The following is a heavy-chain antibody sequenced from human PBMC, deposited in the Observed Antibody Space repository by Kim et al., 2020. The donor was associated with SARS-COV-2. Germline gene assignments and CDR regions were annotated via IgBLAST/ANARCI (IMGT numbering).Heavy chain of an antibody. CDR2: INPNSGGT. Sequence: ASVKVSCKASGYTFTGYYIHWVRQAPGQGLEWMGRINPNSGGTDYAQKFQGRVTMTRDTSISTAHMDLSSLRSDDTAVYYCARGYYGSGSFYYFDYWGQGTLVTVSS. V-gene: IGHV1-2*06. J-gene: IGHJ4*02. CDR1: GYTFTGYY. CDR3: ARGYYGSGSFYYFDY. D-gene: IGHD3-10*01.